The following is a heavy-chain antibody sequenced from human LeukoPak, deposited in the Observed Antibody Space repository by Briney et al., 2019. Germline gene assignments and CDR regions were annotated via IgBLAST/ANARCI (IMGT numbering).Heavy chain of an antibody. Sequence: QTLSLTCALSGDSVSSNSVAWNWIRQSPSTGLEWLGRTFYRSKWSNDYAVSVKSRITINPDTSKNQFSLQLNSVTPEDTAVYYCARALETGLGTYLDYWGQGALVTVSS. CDR1: GDSVSSNSVA. V-gene: IGHV6-1*01. J-gene: IGHJ4*02. D-gene: IGHD7-27*01. CDR2: TFYRSKWSN. CDR3: ARALETGLGTYLDY.